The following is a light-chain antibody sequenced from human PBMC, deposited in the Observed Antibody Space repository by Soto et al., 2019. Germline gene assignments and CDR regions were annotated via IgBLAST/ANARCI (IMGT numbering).Light chain of an antibody. Sequence: QSALTQPASVSGSPGQSITISCSGTTSDVGCYDVVSWYQQHPGKAPKLMIFEVNQRPSGVSDRFSGSKSGNTASLTISGLQAGDEADYYCCSFAGSSTFWVFGGGT. CDR1: TSDVGCYDV. CDR2: EVN. J-gene: IGLJ3*02. V-gene: IGLV2-23*02. CDR3: CSFAGSSTFWV.